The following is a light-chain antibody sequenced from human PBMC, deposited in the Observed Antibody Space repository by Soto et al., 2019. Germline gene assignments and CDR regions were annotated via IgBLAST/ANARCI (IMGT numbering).Light chain of an antibody. V-gene: IGKV3D-20*02. J-gene: IGKJ5*01. Sequence: EIVLTQSPGTLSLSPGERVTLSCRASPSVSSSYLAWYQQKPGQAPRLLFYGASRRATGIPDRFSGGQSGTDFTLTISSLEPEDFAVYYCQQRSNWPPITFGQGTRLEIK. CDR1: PSVSSSY. CDR2: GAS. CDR3: QQRSNWPPIT.